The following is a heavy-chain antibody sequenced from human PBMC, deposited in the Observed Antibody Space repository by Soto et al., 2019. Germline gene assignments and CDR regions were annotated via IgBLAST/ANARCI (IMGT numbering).Heavy chain of an antibody. V-gene: IGHV3-74*01. CDR1: GFTFSSYW. J-gene: IGHJ4*02. CDR3: ARATTTVTTRPTLGY. CDR2: IDREGSDT. Sequence: EVQLVESGGGLIQPGGSLRLSCAASGFTFSSYWMHWVRQTPGKGLVWVSRIDREGSDTAYADSVKGRFTISRDNAKNTLYLQMNSQRAEDTAEYYCARATTTVTTRPTLGYWGQGTLVTVSS. D-gene: IGHD4-17*01.